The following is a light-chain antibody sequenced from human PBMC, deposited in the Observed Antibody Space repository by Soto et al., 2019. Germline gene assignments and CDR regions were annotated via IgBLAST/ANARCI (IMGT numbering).Light chain of an antibody. CDR3: QQSSSAPLT. CDR1: QSVNTY. V-gene: IGKV1-39*01. Sequence: IQMTQSPSSLSASEGDIVTITCRASQSVNTYLNWYQHKPGKAPKLLIYAASSLQSGVPSRFSGSGSGTEFTLTISRLQPEDSAVYYCQQSSSAPLTFGPGTKVDIK. CDR2: AAS. J-gene: IGKJ3*01.